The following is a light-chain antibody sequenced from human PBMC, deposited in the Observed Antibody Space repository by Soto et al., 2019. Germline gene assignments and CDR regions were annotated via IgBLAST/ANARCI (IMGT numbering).Light chain of an antibody. V-gene: IGKV1-5*01. CDR2: AAS. Sequence: EIQMTQSPSTLSVSLGERATITCRASQSISGWLAWYQQKPGKAPKLLVYAASSMQSGIPSRFSGSGFGTDFTLTITSLQSEDFAAYYCQQVQSYPSTFGGGTKVDIK. J-gene: IGKJ4*02. CDR3: QQVQSYPST. CDR1: QSISGW.